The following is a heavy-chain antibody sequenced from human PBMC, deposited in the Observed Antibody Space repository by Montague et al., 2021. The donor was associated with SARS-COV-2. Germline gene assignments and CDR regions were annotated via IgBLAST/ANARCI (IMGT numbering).Heavy chain of an antibody. D-gene: IGHD3-10*01. CDR3: ARVGWFGEDGSDI. Sequence: SLRLSCAASGFTFSDYYMSWIRQAPGMGLEWVSYISSSGSTIYYXXSVKGRFTISRDNARNSLYLQMNSLRGEDTAVYYCARVGWFGEDGSDIWGQGTMVTVSS. V-gene: IGHV3-11*01. CDR2: ISSSGSTI. J-gene: IGHJ3*02. CDR1: GFTFSDYY.